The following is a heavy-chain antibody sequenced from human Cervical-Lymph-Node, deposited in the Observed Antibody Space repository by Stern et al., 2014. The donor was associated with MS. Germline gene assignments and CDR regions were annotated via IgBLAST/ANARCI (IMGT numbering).Heavy chain of an antibody. V-gene: IGHV3-30*03. J-gene: IGHJ4*02. D-gene: IGHD5-24*01. CDR1: GFTFSSYG. CDR3: ILATIIRDY. CDR2: ISYDGSKK. Sequence: DQLVESGGGVVQPGRSLRLSCAASGFTFSSYGMYWVRQVPGKGLEWVAIISYDGSKKYYADSVKGRFTISRDNSKSTLYLQMNSLKTDDTAVYYCILATIIRDYWGQGTLVTVSS.